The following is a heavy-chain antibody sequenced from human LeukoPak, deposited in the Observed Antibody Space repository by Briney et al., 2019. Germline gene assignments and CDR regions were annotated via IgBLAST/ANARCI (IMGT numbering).Heavy chain of an antibody. CDR3: VAGEQI. CDR2: ISWNSGSI. Sequence: GGSLRLSCEASGFSFDDYAMHWVRQAPGKGLEWVSGISWNSGSIGYADSVKGRFTISRDNSKNTLYLQMSSLRAEDTAVYYCVAGEQIWGQGTMVTVSS. D-gene: IGHD1/OR15-1a*01. V-gene: IGHV3-9*01. J-gene: IGHJ3*02. CDR1: GFSFDDYA.